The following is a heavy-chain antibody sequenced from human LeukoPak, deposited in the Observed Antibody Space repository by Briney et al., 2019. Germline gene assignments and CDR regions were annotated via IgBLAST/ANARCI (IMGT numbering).Heavy chain of an antibody. CDR2: IYYSGST. Sequence: SETLSLTCTVSGGSISSGGYYWSWIRQHPGKGLEWIGYIYYSGSTYYNPSLKSRVTISVDTSKNQFSLKLSSVTAADTAVYYCARGTPGSWFDPWGQGTLVTVSS. J-gene: IGHJ5*02. D-gene: IGHD1/OR15-1a*01. CDR3: ARGTPGSWFDP. CDR1: GGSISSGGYY. V-gene: IGHV4-31*03.